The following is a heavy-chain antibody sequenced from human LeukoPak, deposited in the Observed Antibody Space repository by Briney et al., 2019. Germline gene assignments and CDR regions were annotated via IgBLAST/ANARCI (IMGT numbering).Heavy chain of an antibody. CDR2: ISGSGGNT. D-gene: IGHD4-17*01. CDR3: ARPLTTVTFLYYYALDV. CDR1: GFTFSSYA. V-gene: IGHV3-23*01. J-gene: IGHJ6*02. Sequence: QAGGSLRLSCAASGFTFSSYAMTWVRQAPGKGLEWVSVISGSGGNTYHADSVKGRFTISRDNSKNTLSLQMNSLRAEDTAVYYCARPLTTVTFLYYYALDVWGQGTTVTVSS.